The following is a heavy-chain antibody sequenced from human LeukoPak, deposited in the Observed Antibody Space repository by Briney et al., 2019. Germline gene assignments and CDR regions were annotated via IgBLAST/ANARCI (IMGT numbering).Heavy chain of an antibody. D-gene: IGHD6-13*01. Sequence: GGSLRLSCAASGFTFSSYWMHWVRQVPGTGLLWVSRINSDGRNTDYADSVKGRFTISRDNAKNTVYLQMNSLRDDDTAVYYYTRQDVGTSWYDTFDVWGQGTMVAVSS. CDR2: INSDGRNT. J-gene: IGHJ3*01. V-gene: IGHV3-74*01. CDR3: TRQDVGTSWYDTFDV. CDR1: GFTFSSYW.